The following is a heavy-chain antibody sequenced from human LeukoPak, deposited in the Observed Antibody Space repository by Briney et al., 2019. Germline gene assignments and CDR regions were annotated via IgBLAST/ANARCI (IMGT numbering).Heavy chain of an antibody. CDR1: GYTFTSYG. Sequence: ASVKVSCKASGYTFTSYGISWVRQAPGQGLEWMGRIIPILGIANYAQKFQGRVTITADKSTSTAYMELSSLRSEDTAVYYCARDVYGPGSYYIDYWGRGTLVTVSS. D-gene: IGHD3-10*01. CDR2: IIPILGIA. CDR3: ARDVYGPGSYYIDY. J-gene: IGHJ4*02. V-gene: IGHV1-69*04.